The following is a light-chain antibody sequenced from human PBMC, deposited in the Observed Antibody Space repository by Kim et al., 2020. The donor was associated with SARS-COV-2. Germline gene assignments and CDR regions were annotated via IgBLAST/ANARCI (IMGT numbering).Light chain of an antibody. V-gene: IGKV3-15*01. CDR1: QSVNSN. CDR2: AAS. Sequence: EIVMTQSPVTLSVSPGERATLSCRASQSVNSNLAWFQQKPGQAPRLLIYAASTRATGIPARFSGSGSGTEFTLTIAGLQSEDLAVYYCQQYSNWPPYTFGQGTKLEI. CDR3: QQYSNWPPYT. J-gene: IGKJ2*01.